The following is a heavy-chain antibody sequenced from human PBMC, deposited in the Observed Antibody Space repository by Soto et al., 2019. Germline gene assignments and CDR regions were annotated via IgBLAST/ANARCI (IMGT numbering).Heavy chain of an antibody. J-gene: IGHJ3*02. CDR1: GYTFTGYY. CDR2: INPNSGGT. V-gene: IGHV1-2*02. D-gene: IGHD6-13*01. CDR3: ARAAGQQPHLGAFDI. Sequence: ASVKVSCKASGYTFTGYYMHWVRQAPGQGLEWMGWINPNSGGTNYAQKFQGRVTMTRDTSISTAYMELSRLRSDDTAVYYCARAAGQQPHLGAFDIWGQGTMVTVSS.